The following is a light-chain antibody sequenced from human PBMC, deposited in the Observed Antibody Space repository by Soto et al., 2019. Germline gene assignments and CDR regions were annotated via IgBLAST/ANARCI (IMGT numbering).Light chain of an antibody. CDR2: GAS. Sequence: EIRVKISVATVSVTTGERATLSCRASQSVSSNLAWYQQKPGQAPRLLIYGASTRATGIPARFSGSGSGTEFTLTISSLQSEDFAVYYCQQYNNRPRTFGQRTNVDI. V-gene: IGKV3-15*01. CDR3: QQYNNRPRT. CDR1: QSVSSN. J-gene: IGKJ1*01.